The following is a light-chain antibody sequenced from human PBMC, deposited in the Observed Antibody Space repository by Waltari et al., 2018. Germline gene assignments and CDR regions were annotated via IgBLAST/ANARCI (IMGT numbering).Light chain of an antibody. CDR3: SSYTSSSTLVV. Sequence: QSALTQPASVSGSPGQSITIPCTGTSSDGGGYNYFSRYQQHPGKTPKLMIYDVSNRPSGVSNRFSGSKSGNTASLTISGLQAEDEADYYCSSYTSSSTLVVFGGGTKLTVL. CDR2: DVS. CDR1: SSDGGGYNY. J-gene: IGLJ2*01. V-gene: IGLV2-14*01.